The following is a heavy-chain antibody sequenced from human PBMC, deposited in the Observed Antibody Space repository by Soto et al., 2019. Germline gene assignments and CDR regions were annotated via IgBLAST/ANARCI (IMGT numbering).Heavy chain of an antibody. CDR3: VRSVPAATWAYNGMDV. CDR1: GGSVESSSC. D-gene: IGHD2-15*01. V-gene: IGHV4-4*02. J-gene: IGHJ6*02. Sequence: SETLSLTCAVSGGSVESSSCWSWVRQAPGKGLGWIGEIYHSGTFNYNPSLASRVSVSVDKSTNQFSLNLNSVTAADTAVYYCVRSVPAATWAYNGMDVWGQGTTVT. CDR2: IYHSGTF.